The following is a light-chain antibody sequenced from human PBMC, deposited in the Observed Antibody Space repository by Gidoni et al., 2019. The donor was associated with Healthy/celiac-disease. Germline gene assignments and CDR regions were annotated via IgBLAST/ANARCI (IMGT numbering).Light chain of an antibody. V-gene: IGLV2-14*01. J-gene: IGLJ2*01. CDR2: EVS. CDR1: SRDVGGYNY. Sequence: QSALTPPASVSGSPGPSITISCTGTSRDVGGYNYVSWYQQHPGKAPKLMIYEVSNRPSGVSNRFSGSKSGNTASLTISGLQAEDEADYYCSSYTSSSTLDVVFGGGTKLTVL. CDR3: SSYTSSSTLDVV.